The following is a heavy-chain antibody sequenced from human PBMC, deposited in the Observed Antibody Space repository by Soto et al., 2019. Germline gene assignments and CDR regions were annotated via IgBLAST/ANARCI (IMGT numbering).Heavy chain of an antibody. J-gene: IGHJ3*02. Sequence: QGLEWMGWMNPNSGNTNYAQKFQERVTITRDMSTSTAYMELSSLRSEDTAVYYCAADGPDRYRPRRYDFWSGYYPTDAFDIWGQGTMVTVSS. CDR2: MNPNSGNT. V-gene: IGHV1-58*01. D-gene: IGHD3-3*01. CDR3: AADGPDRYRPRRYDFWSGYYPTDAFDI.